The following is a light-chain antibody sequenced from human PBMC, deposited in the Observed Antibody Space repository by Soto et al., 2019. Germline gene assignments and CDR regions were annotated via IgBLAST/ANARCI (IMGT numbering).Light chain of an antibody. CDR1: ESIGNY. J-gene: IGKJ4*01. V-gene: IGKV3-11*01. Sequence: EVVLTQSPATLSLSPGERATLSCRASESIGNYLAWYQQKLGQAPKLLIYDASHRAIGIPGRFSGDGSGTDFTLTISSLEPEDFAVYYCQCLSDWPPRLTFGGGTKVEIK. CDR3: QCLSDWPPRLT. CDR2: DAS.